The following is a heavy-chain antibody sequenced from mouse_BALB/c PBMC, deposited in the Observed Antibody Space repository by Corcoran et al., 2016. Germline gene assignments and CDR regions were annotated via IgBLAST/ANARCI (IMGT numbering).Heavy chain of an antibody. CDR1: GFNLKDAY. CDR2: IDPANGNT. J-gene: IGHJ3*01. D-gene: IGHD2-4*01. V-gene: IGHV14-3*02. CDR3: ARSRDYDEAY. Sequence: EVQLQQSGAELVKPGSSVKLSCTASGFNLKDAYIHWVKQGPEQGLEWIGRIDPANGNTKYDPKFQGKATITSDTSSNKANLQRISRTSEDTAVYYCARSRDYDEAYWGQGTLVTVSA.